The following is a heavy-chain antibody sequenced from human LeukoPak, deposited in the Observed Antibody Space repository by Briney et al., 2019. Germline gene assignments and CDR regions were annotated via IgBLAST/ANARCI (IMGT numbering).Heavy chain of an antibody. J-gene: IGHJ4*02. D-gene: IGHD3-16*02. CDR2: IRYDGSNK. CDR3: AKDRVYDYVWGSYPIDFDY. CDR1: GFTFRRYG. Sequence: GGSLRLSCAASGFTFRRYGMHWVRQAPGKGLEWVAFIRYDGSNKYYADSVKGRFTISRDNSKNTLYLQMNSLRAEDTAVYYCAKDRVYDYVWGSYPIDFDYWGQGTLVTVSS. V-gene: IGHV3-30*02.